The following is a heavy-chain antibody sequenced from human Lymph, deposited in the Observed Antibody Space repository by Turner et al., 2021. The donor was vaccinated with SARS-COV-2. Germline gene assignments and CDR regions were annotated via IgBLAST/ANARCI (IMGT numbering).Heavy chain of an antibody. J-gene: IGHJ4*02. CDR3: AKGGGWGYQLGVYFDY. V-gene: IGHV3-23*01. D-gene: IGHD2-2*01. CDR1: GFTFSSYA. Sequence: EVQLLESGGGLVQPGGSLRLSCAASGFTFSSYAMSWVRQAAGKGLEWVSAISGRGGSTDYADSVKGRFTISRDNSKNTLYLKMNSLRAEDTAVYYCAKGGGWGYQLGVYFDYWGQGTLVTVSS. CDR2: ISGRGGST.